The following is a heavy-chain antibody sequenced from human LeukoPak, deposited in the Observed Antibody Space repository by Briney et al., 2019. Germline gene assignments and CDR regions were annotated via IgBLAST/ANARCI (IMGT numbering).Heavy chain of an antibody. Sequence: SETLSLTCAVYGGSFSGYYWSWIRQPPGKGLEWIGEINHSGSTNYNPSLKSRVTISVDTSKNQFSLKLSSVTAADTAVYYCAGIPVAGGGNYFDYWGQGTLVTVSS. V-gene: IGHV4-34*01. CDR1: GGSFSGYY. CDR3: AGIPVAGGGNYFDY. CDR2: INHSGST. J-gene: IGHJ4*02. D-gene: IGHD6-19*01.